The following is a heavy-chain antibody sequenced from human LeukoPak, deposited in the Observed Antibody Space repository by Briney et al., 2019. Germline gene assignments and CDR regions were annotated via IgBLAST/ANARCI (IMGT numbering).Heavy chain of an antibody. D-gene: IGHD6-13*01. CDR2: IRNDGSNH. J-gene: IGHJ6*03. Sequence: PGGSLRLSCAASGFTFSHHGMHWVRQAPGKGLEWVAFIRNDGSNHYYADSVKGRFTISRDNAKNSLYLQMNSLRAEDTAVYYCASSSSSWSNYYYYYMDVWGKGTTVTVSS. CDR1: GFTFSHHG. CDR3: ASSSSSWSNYYYYYMDV. V-gene: IGHV3-30*02.